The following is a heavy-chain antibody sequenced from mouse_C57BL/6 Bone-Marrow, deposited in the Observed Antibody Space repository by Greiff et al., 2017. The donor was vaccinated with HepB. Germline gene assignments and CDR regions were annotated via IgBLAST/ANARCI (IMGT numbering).Heavy chain of an antibody. D-gene: IGHD3-2*02. Sequence: VQLQQSGPELVKPGASVKISCKASGYAFSSSWMNWVEQRPGKGLEWIGRIYPGDGDTNYNGKFKGKATLTADKSSSTAYMQLSSLTSEDSAVYFCARKEQLRLPSYYAMDYWGQGTSVTVSS. CDR3: ARKEQLRLPSYYAMDY. CDR2: IYPGDGDT. J-gene: IGHJ4*01. CDR1: GYAFSSSW. V-gene: IGHV1-82*01.